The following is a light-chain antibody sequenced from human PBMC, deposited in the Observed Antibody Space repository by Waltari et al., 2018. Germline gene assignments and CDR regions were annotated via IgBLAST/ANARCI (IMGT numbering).Light chain of an antibody. CDR1: SSDLGASDY. CDR3: SSYGGSNNFAV. CDR2: DGN. J-gene: IGLJ2*01. V-gene: IGLV2-8*01. Sequence: QSALPQPPSASGSPGQSVTLSCTGTSSDLGASDYVSWYQQHPGKAPKFIIFDGNKRPSGVPDRFSGSKSGNTASLTVSGLQAEDEADYYCSSYGGSNNFAVFGGGTKLTVL.